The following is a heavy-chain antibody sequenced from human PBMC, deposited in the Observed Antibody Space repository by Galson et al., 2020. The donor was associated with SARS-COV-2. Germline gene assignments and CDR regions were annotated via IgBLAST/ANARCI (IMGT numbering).Heavy chain of an antibody. CDR3: AKDPQFSITIFGVFLDV. CDR1: GFTFSSYA. Sequence: GGSLRLSCAASGFTFSSYAMSWVRQAPGKGLEWVSAISGSGGSTYYADSVKGRFTISRDNSKNTLYLQMNSLRAEDTAVYYCAKDPQFSITIFGVFLDVWGQGTTVTVSS. D-gene: IGHD3-3*01. V-gene: IGHV3-23*01. CDR2: ISGSGGST. J-gene: IGHJ6*02.